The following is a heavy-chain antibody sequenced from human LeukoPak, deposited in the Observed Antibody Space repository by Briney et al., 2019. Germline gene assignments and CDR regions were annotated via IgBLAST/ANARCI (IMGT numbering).Heavy chain of an antibody. Sequence: GGSLRLSCAASGFTVSSNYMSWVRQAPGKGLEWVSVIYSGGSTYYADSVKGRFTISRDNSKNTLYLQMNSLRAEDTAVYYCAREDGYYDSSGYTGGAFDIWGQGTMVTVSS. CDR2: IYSGGST. CDR1: GFTVSSNY. V-gene: IGHV3-53*01. CDR3: AREDGYYDSSGYTGGAFDI. D-gene: IGHD3-22*01. J-gene: IGHJ3*02.